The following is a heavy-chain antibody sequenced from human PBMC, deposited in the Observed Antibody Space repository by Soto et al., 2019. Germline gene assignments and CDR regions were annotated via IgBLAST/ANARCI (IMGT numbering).Heavy chain of an antibody. J-gene: IGHJ6*02. V-gene: IGHV4-59*01. CDR1: GGSISSYY. CDR2: IYYSGST. Sequence: PSETLSLTCTVSGGSISSYYWSWIRQPPGKGLEWIGYIYYSGSTNYNPSLKSRVTISVDTSKNQFSLELSSVTAADTAVYYCASEPGYNYGMDVWGQGTTVTVSS. CDR3: ASEPGYNYGMDV.